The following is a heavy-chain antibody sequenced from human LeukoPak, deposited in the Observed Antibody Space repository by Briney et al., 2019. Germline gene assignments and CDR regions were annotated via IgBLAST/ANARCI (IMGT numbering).Heavy chain of an antibody. J-gene: IGHJ5*02. Sequence: ASVKVSCKASGYTFIGYYMHWVRQAPGQGLEWMGWINPNSGGTNYAQKFQGRVTMTRDTSISTAYMELSRLRSDDTAVYYCARARVYQMVGEWNWFDPWGQGTLVTVSS. CDR3: ARARVYQMVGEWNWFDP. CDR1: GYTFIGYY. V-gene: IGHV1-2*02. CDR2: INPNSGGT. D-gene: IGHD3-10*02.